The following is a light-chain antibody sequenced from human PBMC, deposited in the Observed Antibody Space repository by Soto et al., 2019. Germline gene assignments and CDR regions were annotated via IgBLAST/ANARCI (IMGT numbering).Light chain of an antibody. CDR1: SSDVVGYNY. V-gene: IGLV2-14*01. J-gene: IGLJ2*01. CDR2: EVS. CDR3: SSYKRSSPMV. Sequence: SLTHPSTFSVCTGHSIAIACTGSSSDVVGYNYVSWYQQHPGKATKLMIYEVSNRHSGISNRFSGSKYGNTAYMTLSGLHAADAADSYCSSYKRSSPMVFGGGNKSPS.